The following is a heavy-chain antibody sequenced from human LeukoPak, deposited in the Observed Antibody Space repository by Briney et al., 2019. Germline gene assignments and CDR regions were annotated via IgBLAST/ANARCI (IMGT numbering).Heavy chain of an antibody. CDR2: ISGSGGST. CDR1: GFTFSSYA. Sequence: GGSLRLSCAASGFTFSSYAMSWVRQAPGKGLGWVSAISGSGGSTYYADSVKGRFTISRDNSKNTLYLQMNSLRAEDTAVYYCAFGLRLGELDYWGQGTLVTVSS. CDR3: AFGLRLGELDY. V-gene: IGHV3-23*01. D-gene: IGHD3-16*01. J-gene: IGHJ4*02.